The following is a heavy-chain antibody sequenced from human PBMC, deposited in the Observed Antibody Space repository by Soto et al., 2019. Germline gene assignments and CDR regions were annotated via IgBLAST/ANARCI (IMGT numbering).Heavy chain of an antibody. CDR3: ARWGVAAIRFGAFDI. CDR1: GFTFSSYW. Sequence: EVQLVESGGGLVQPGGSLRLSCAASGFTFSSYWMHWVRQAPGKGLVWVSRINSDGSSTSYADSVKGRFTISRDNAKNALYLQMNSLRAEDTAVYYCARWGVAAIRFGAFDIWGQGTMVTVSS. J-gene: IGHJ3*02. V-gene: IGHV3-74*01. D-gene: IGHD2-15*01. CDR2: INSDGSST.